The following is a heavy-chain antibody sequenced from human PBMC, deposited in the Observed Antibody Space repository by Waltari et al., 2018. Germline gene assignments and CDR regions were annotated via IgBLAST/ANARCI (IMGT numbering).Heavy chain of an antibody. CDR2: IKHDGSEK. V-gene: IGHV3-7*04. D-gene: IGHD1-26*01. CDR1: GLPFSSYW. CDR3: AREGGNYGY. J-gene: IGHJ4*02. Sequence: EVQLVESGGGLDQPGGSLSLSCAASGLPFSSYWMTWVRQAPGTGLEWVANIKHDGSEKYYVDSVKGRFTISRDNAKNSLFLQMNSLRAEDTAVYYCAREGGNYGYWGQGTLVTVSS.